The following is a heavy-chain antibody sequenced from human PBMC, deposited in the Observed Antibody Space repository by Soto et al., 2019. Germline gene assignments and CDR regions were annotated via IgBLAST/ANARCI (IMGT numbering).Heavy chain of an antibody. J-gene: IGHJ4*02. V-gene: IGHV3-15*01. Sequence: GGSLRLSCAASGFTFSNAWMSWVRQATGKGLEWVGRIKSKTDGGTTDYAAPVKGRFTISRDDSKNTLYLQMNSLKTEDTAVYYCTTDNRPYYDFWSGYYSVPEFDYWGQGTLVTVSS. CDR3: TTDNRPYYDFWSGYYSVPEFDY. CDR1: GFTFSNAW. CDR2: IKSKTDGGTT. D-gene: IGHD3-3*01.